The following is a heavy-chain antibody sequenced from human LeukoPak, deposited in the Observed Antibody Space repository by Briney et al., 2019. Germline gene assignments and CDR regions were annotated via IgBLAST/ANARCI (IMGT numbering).Heavy chain of an antibody. V-gene: IGHV3-23*01. CDR2: ISGSGGST. D-gene: IGHD6-19*01. CDR3: AKDLRSSGWYYFDY. J-gene: IGHJ4*02. Sequence: GGSLRLSCAASGFTFSSYAMSWVRQAPGKGLEWVSAISGSGGSTYCADSVKGRFTISRDNSKNTLYLQMNSLRAEDTAVYYCAKDLRSSGWYYFDYWGQGTLVTVSS. CDR1: GFTFSSYA.